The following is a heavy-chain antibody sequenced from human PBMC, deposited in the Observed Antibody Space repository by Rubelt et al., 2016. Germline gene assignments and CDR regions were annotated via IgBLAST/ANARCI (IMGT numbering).Heavy chain of an antibody. CDR3: ARLLVVTATDYCGMDV. D-gene: IGHD2-15*01. Sequence: QVTLRESGPALVKPTQTLTLTCTLPGFSLSTSGMCVSWIRQPPGKALEWLARIDWDGDKYYSTSLKTRLTISKDPSKNQVVLTMINMDPVDTATYYCARLLVVTATDYCGMDVWGRGTTVTVSS. CDR2: IDWDGDK. V-gene: IGHV2-70*15. CDR1: GFSLSTSGMC. J-gene: IGHJ6*02.